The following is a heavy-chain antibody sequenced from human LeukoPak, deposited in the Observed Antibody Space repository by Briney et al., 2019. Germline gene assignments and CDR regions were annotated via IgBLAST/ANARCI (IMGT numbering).Heavy chain of an antibody. V-gene: IGHV4-59*01. CDR1: GGSISSYY. Sequence: PSETLSLTCTVSGGSISSYYWSWIRQPPGKGLEWIGYIYYSGSTNYNPSLKSRVTISVDTSKNQFSLKLSSVTAADTAVYYCAREPPSGYCSSTSCSENAFDIWGQGTMVTVSS. J-gene: IGHJ3*02. CDR3: AREPPSGYCSSTSCSENAFDI. CDR2: IYYSGST. D-gene: IGHD2-2*01.